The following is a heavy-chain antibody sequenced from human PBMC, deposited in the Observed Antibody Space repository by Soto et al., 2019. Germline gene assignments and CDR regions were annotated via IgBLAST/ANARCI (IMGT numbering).Heavy chain of an antibody. V-gene: IGHV4-59*08. CDR2: IQYNGYS. J-gene: IGHJ6*02. Sequence: QVQLQESGPGLVKPSEILSITCTVSGGSITNYYCSWFRQPQGKGLEWIGYIQYNGYSAYNLSLKRRVTMSMDTSKTQFSLMLESVTATDTAVYYCVRHGFGSLHGLVDVWGQGTTVLVSS. CDR1: GGSITNYY. CDR3: VRHGFGSLHGLVDV. D-gene: IGHD3-10*01.